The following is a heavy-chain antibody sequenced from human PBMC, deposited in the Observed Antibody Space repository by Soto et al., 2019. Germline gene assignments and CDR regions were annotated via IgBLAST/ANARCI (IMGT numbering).Heavy chain of an antibody. CDR2: INHSGST. CDR3: ARRTGTTYSY. V-gene: IGHV4-34*01. CDR1: GGSFSGYY. D-gene: IGHD1-7*01. J-gene: IGHJ4*02. Sequence: PSETLSLTCAVYGGSFSGYYWSWIRQPPGKGLEWIGEINHSGSTNYNPSLESRVTISVDTSKNQFSLKLSSVTAADTAVYYCARRTGTTYSYWGQGTLVTVSS.